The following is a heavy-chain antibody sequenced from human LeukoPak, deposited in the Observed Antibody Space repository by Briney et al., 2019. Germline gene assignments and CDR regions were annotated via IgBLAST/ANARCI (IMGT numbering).Heavy chain of an antibody. J-gene: IGHJ4*02. CDR1: GGSISSSSYY. CDR3: ARQVWGSSSRLFLRLYYFDY. V-gene: IGHV4-39*01. Sequence: SETLSLTCTVSGGSISSSSYYWGSIRQPPGEGLEWIGSNYYSGSTYYNPTLKSRVTISVDTSKSQFSLKLSSVTAADTAVYYCARQVWGSSSRLFLRLYYFDYWGQGTLVTVSS. CDR2: NYYSGST. D-gene: IGHD6-6*01.